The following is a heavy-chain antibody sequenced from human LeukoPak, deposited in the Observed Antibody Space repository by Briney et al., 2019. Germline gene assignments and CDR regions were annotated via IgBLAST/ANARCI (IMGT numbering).Heavy chain of an antibody. Sequence: SETLSLTCAVYGGSFSGYYWSWIRQPPGKGLEWIGEINHSGSTNYNPSLKSRVTISVDTSKNQFSLKLSSVTAADTAVYYCARGHYYDSSGDAFLISGQGRMWTVSS. CDR1: GGSFSGYY. V-gene: IGHV4-34*01. CDR2: INHSGST. CDR3: ARGHYYDSSGDAFLI. J-gene: IGHJ3*02. D-gene: IGHD3-22*01.